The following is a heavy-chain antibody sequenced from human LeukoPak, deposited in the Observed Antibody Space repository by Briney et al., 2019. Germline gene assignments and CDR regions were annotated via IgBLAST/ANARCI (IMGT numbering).Heavy chain of an antibody. Sequence: SETLSLTCTVSGGSISTYYWNWIRQPQGQGLEWIGYIYHSGSTNYNPSLQSRVTISVDTSKNQFSLNLNSVTAADTAVYYCARGGAARLHFQNWGQGTLVTVSS. J-gene: IGHJ1*01. CDR2: IYHSGST. D-gene: IGHD6-6*01. V-gene: IGHV4-59*01. CDR1: GGSISTYY. CDR3: ARGGAARLHFQN.